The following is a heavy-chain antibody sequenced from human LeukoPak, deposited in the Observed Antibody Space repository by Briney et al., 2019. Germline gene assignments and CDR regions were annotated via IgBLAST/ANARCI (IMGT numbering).Heavy chain of an antibody. J-gene: IGHJ4*02. V-gene: IGHV3-23*03. CDR1: GFTFSSYA. D-gene: IGHD4-11*01. CDR3: AGSTVITSFDY. CDR2: IYSGGTT. Sequence: AGSLRLSCAASGFTFSSYAMSWVRQAPGKGLEWVSIIYSGGTTYYTDSVKGRFTISRDNSKNTLYLQMNSLRAEDTAMYYCAGSTVITSFDYWGQGTLVTVSS.